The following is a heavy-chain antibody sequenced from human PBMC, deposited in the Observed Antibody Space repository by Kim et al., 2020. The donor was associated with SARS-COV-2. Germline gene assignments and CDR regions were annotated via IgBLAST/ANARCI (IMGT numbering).Heavy chain of an antibody. CDR2: IRNDGSNK. D-gene: IGHD6-19*01. CDR1: GFTFSKYW. CDR3: ATMGQSNIGWYNY. Sequence: GGSLRLSCVASGFTFSKYWMYWVRQVPGKGLDWIARIRNDGSNKHYSDSVKGRFTVSRDNAKNTLYLHLNSLTVEDTAVYYCATMGQSNIGWYNYWGQGSLVTVSS. V-gene: IGHV3-74*01. J-gene: IGHJ4*02.